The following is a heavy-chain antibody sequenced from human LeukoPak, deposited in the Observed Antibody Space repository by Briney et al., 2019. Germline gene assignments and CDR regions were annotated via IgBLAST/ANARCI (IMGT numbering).Heavy chain of an antibody. V-gene: IGHV3-30*18. D-gene: IGHD6-13*01. CDR2: ISYDGSNK. CDR1: GFTFSSYW. J-gene: IGHJ6*03. CDR3: AKEGYSRGYYSYYYMDV. Sequence: GGSLRLSCAASGFTFSSYWMSWVRQAPGKGLEWVTAISYDGSNKYYADSVKGRFTISRDNSKNTLYVQMNSLRAEDTAVYYCAKEGYSRGYYSYYYMDVWGKGTTVTVSS.